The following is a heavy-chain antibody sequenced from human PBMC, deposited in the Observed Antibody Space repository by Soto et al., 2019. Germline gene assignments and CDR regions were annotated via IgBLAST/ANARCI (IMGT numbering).Heavy chain of an antibody. CDR3: AKDGGYSGYDWGPLYMDV. CDR2: ISGSGGST. J-gene: IGHJ6*03. CDR1: GFTFSSYA. V-gene: IGHV3-23*01. Sequence: GGSLRLSCAASGFTFSSYAMSWVRQAPGKGLEWVSAISGSGGSTYYADSVKGRFTISRDNSKNTLYLQMNSLRAEDTAVYYCAKDGGYSGYDWGPLYMDVWGKGTTVTVSS. D-gene: IGHD5-12*01.